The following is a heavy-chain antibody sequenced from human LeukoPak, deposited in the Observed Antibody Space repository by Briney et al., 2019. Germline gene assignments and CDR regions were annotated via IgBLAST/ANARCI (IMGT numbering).Heavy chain of an antibody. CDR2: ISYDGSNK. Sequence: GGSLRLSCAASGFIFSSYGMHWVRQAPGKGLEWVAVISYDGSNKYYADSVKGRFTISRDNSKNTLYLQMNSLRAEDTAVYYCARGAVAGTFDYWGQGTLVTVSS. CDR1: GFIFSSYG. CDR3: ARGAVAGTFDY. V-gene: IGHV3-30*03. J-gene: IGHJ4*02. D-gene: IGHD6-19*01.